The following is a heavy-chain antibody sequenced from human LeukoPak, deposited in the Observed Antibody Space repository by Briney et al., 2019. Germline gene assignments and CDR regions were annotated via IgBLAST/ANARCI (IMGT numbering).Heavy chain of an antibody. CDR3: ARLAAAGPNYYGMDV. CDR1: GYTFTSYG. J-gene: IGHJ6*02. CDR2: ISAYNGNT. D-gene: IGHD6-13*01. Sequence: ASVKVSCKASGYTFTSYGISWVRQAPGQGLEWMGWISAYNGNTNYAQKLQGRVTMTTDTSTSTAYMELRSLRSDDTAVYYCARLAAAGPNYYGMDVWGQGTTVTVSS. V-gene: IGHV1-18*01.